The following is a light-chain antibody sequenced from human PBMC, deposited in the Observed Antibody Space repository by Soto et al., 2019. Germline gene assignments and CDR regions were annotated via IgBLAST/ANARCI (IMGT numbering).Light chain of an antibody. J-gene: IGLJ2*01. Sequence: QSALTQPASVSESPGQSVTLSCTGTSGDVGRYNFVCWFQQHPGKAPKLMIYDVINRPSGVSNRFSGSKSGYTAYLTISGLQHEDEADYYCASYTSTDLVVYGGGTKLTVL. CDR1: SGDVGRYNF. CDR3: ASYTSTDLVV. CDR2: DVI. V-gene: IGLV2-14*03.